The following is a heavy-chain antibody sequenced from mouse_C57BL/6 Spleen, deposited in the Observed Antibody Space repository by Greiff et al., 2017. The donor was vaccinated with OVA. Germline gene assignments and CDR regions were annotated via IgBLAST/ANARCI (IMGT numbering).Heavy chain of an antibody. J-gene: IGHJ4*01. D-gene: IGHD2-1*01. Sequence: EVQLVESGPELVKPGASVKMSCKASGYTFTDSNMHWVKQSHGKSLEWIGYINPNNGGTSYNQKFKGKATLTVNKSSSTAYMELRSLTSEDSAVYYCARWSNYDYAMDYWGQGTSVTVSS. CDR2: INPNNGGT. CDR1: GYTFTDSN. V-gene: IGHV1-22*01. CDR3: ARWSNYDYAMDY.